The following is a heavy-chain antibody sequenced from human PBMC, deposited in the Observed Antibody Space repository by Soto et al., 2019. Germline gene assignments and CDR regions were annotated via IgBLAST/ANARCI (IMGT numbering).Heavy chain of an antibody. CDR3: AKHGGYEYYYYMDV. J-gene: IGHJ6*03. CDR2: ISGSGGGT. CDR1: GFTFSNYA. Sequence: EVQLLESGGGLVQPGGSLRLSCAASGFTFSNYAMSWVRQAPGSGLEWVSGISGSGGGTYYANSVKGRFTISRDNSKNTLYLHLKSLRAEDTAVYNCAKHGGYEYYYYMDVWGKGTTVTVSS. V-gene: IGHV3-23*01. D-gene: IGHD3-16*01.